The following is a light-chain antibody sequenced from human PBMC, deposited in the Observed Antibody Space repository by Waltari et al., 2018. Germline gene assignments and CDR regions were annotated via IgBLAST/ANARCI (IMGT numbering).Light chain of an antibody. V-gene: IGKV1-9*01. CDR3: QQLNSFPIT. CDR2: TAS. Sequence: DIQLTQSQPFLSASVVERVNITCRASQVISGFLAWYQQKPGKATNLLIYTASTLQSGVPSRFSGSGSGTEFTLTISSLQPEDFATYYCQQLNSFPITFGQGTRLEIK. CDR1: QVISGF. J-gene: IGKJ5*01.